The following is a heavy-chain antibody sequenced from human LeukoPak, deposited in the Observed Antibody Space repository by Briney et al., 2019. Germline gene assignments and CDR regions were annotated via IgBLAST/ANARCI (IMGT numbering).Heavy chain of an antibody. CDR3: ARDSGGYDN. V-gene: IGHV1-2*02. CDR1: GYSFTGYY. CDR2: INPNSGGT. J-gene: IGHJ4*02. D-gene: IGHD1-26*01. Sequence: ASLKVSCKASGYSFTGYYIHWVRQAPGQGLEWMGWINPNSGGTNYAQKFQGRVTMTRDTSINTAYMELSSLRSDDTAVYYCARDSGGYDNWGQGTLVSVS.